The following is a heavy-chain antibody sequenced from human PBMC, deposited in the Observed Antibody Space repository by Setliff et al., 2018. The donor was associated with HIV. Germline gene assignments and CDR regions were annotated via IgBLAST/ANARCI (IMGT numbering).Heavy chain of an antibody. CDR2: INSDGSST. J-gene: IGHJ4*02. D-gene: IGHD2-15*01. CDR1: GLTISYW. CDR3: ARARGGNSEWSY. V-gene: IGHV3-74*03. Sequence: PGGSLRLSCTASGLTISYWMHWVRQVPGKGLVWVSRINSDGSSTTYADFVKGRFTISRDNAKNTLYLQMNSLRAEDTAVYSCARARGGNSEWSYWGQGTLVTVSS.